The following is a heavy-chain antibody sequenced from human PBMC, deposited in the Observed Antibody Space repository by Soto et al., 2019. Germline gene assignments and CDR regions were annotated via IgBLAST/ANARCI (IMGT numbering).Heavy chain of an antibody. V-gene: IGHV4-39*07. D-gene: IGHD2-2*01. CDR1: GGSISSSSYY. J-gene: IGHJ4*02. CDR3: ARGPGYCSSTSCSQDVVGWLRLLDY. CDR2: IYYSGST. Sequence: SETLSLTCTVSGGSISSSSYYWGWIRQPPGKGLEWIGSIYYSGSTNYNPSLKSRVTISVDTSKNQFSLKLSSVTAADTAVYYCARGPGYCSSTSCSQDVVGWLRLLDYWGQGTLVTVSS.